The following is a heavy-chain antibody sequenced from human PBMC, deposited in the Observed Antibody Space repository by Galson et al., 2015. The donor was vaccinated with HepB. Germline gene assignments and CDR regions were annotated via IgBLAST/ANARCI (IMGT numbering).Heavy chain of an antibody. D-gene: IGHD4-17*01. Sequence: SLRLSCAASGFTFSSYAMHWVRQAPGKGLEWVAVISYDGSNKYYADSVKGRFTISRDNSKNTLYLQMNSLRAEVTAVYYCARDTDGDYRPLDYWGQGTLVTVSS. CDR2: ISYDGSNK. V-gene: IGHV3-30-3*01. CDR3: ARDTDGDYRPLDY. J-gene: IGHJ4*02. CDR1: GFTFSSYA.